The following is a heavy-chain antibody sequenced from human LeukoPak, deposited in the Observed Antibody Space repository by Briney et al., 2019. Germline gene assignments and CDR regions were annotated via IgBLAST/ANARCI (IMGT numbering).Heavy chain of an antibody. D-gene: IGHD6-19*01. CDR2: ISAYNGNT. V-gene: IGHV1-18*01. Sequence: ASVKVSCKASGYTFTSYGISWVRQAPGQGLEWMGWISAYNGNTNYAQKLQGRVTMTTDTSTSTAYMELRSLRSDDTAVYYCARGPHSSGWYRDPYFDYWGQGTLVTASS. J-gene: IGHJ4*02. CDR3: ARGPHSSGWYRDPYFDY. CDR1: GYTFTSYG.